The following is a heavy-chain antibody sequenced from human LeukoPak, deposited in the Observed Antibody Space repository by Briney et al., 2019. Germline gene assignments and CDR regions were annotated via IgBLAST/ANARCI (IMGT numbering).Heavy chain of an antibody. V-gene: IGHV4-39*01. CDR1: GGSISSSSYY. D-gene: IGHD2-8*01. CDR2: IYYSGST. Sequence: SETLSLTCTVSGGSISSSSYYWGWIRQPPGKGLEWIGSIYYSGSTYYNPSLKSRVTISVDTSKNQFSLKLSSVTAADTAVYYCARHPKGNGHEYWGQGTLVTVSS. J-gene: IGHJ4*02. CDR3: ARHPKGNGHEY.